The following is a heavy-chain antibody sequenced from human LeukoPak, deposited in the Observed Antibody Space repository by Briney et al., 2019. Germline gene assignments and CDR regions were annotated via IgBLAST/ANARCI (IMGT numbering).Heavy chain of an antibody. V-gene: IGHV3-74*01. D-gene: IGHD4-17*01. CDR3: ARDMTTVTTGDY. CDR1: GFIFSNYW. Sequence: PGGSLRLSCTASGFIFSNYWMHWVRQAPGKGLVWVSRINSGQNSTNYADSVKGRFTISRDNSKNTLYLQMNSLRAEDTAVYYCARDMTTVTTGDYWGQGTLVTVSS. J-gene: IGHJ4*02. CDR2: INSGQNST.